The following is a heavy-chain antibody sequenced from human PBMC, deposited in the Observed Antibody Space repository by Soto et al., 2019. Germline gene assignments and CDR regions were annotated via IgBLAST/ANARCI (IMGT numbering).Heavy chain of an antibody. V-gene: IGHV1-18*01. D-gene: IGHD1-26*01. CDR3: TRDPVGGNWFDP. J-gene: IGHJ5*02. CDR2: TNPYNGNT. CDR1: GYTFTSYG. Sequence: QVQLVQSGVEVKKPGASVKVSCKASGYTFTSYGISWVRQAPGQGLEWMGWTNPYNGNTNYAQKLQGRVTMTTDTSTSTAYMELRSLRSDGTAVYYCTRDPVGGNWFDPWGQGTLVTVSS.